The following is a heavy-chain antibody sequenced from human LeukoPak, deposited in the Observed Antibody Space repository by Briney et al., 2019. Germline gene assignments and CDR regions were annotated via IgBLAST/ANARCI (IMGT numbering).Heavy chain of an antibody. CDR1: GASITSGGYC. D-gene: IGHD3-9*01. J-gene: IGHJ4*02. CDR3: ARNYDIGPNFDY. V-gene: IGHV4-31*03. CDR2: ICRSGGT. Sequence: PSETLSLTCSVSGASITSGGYCWSWIRHHPEKGLEWIGYICRSGGTSHNPSLKSRVTISADTSKNQFSLNLSSVTAADTAVYYCARNYDIGPNFDYWGQGTLVTVSS.